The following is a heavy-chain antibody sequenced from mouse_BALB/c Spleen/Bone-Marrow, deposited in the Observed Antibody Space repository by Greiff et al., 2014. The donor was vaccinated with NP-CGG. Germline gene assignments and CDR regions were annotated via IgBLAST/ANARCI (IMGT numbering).Heavy chain of an antibody. V-gene: IGHV1-26*01. CDR3: ARADYYFDY. Sequence: EVQLQQSGPELVKPGASMKISCKASGFSFTGYTMNWVKQSHGENLEWIGLINPYNGGTSYNLKFKGKATLTVDKSFSTAYMELLSLTSEDSAVYYCARADYYFDYWGQGTTLTVSS. J-gene: IGHJ2*01. CDR1: GFSFTGYT. CDR2: INPYNGGT.